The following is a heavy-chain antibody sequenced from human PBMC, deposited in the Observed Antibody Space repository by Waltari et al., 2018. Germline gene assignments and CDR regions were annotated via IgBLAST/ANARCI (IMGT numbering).Heavy chain of an antibody. V-gene: IGHV4-34*01. J-gene: IGHJ6*02. Sequence: QVQLQQWGAGLLKPSETLSLTCAVYGGSFSGYYWSWIRQPPGQGLEWIGEINQSGSTNYNPSLKSRVTISVDTSKNQFSLKLSSVTAADTAVYYCARVVVVVVAATFYYYYGMDVWGQGTTVTVSS. D-gene: IGHD2-15*01. CDR2: INQSGST. CDR3: ARVVVVVVAATFYYYYGMDV. CDR1: GGSFSGYY.